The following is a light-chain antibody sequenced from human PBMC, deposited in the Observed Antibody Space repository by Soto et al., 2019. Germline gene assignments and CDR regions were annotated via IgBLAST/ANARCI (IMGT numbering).Light chain of an antibody. V-gene: IGLV2-14*01. CDR3: TSYTTSSTLV. J-gene: IGLJ2*01. CDR1: SSDIGGYNF. Sequence: QSALTQPASVSGSPGQSITISRTGTSSDIGGYNFVSWYRQHPGKAPKLLIYAVTNRPSGVPDRFSGSKSGNTASLTISGLQAEDEAVYYCTSYTTSSTLVFGGGTKLTVL. CDR2: AVT.